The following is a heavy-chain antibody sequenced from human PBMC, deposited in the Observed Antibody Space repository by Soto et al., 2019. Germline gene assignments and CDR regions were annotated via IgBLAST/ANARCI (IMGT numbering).Heavy chain of an antibody. CDR2: IYNSGST. J-gene: IGHJ4*02. V-gene: IGHV4-30-4*08. D-gene: IGHD2-2*02. CDR1: GGSISRGDYY. Sequence: SETLSLTCTVPGGSISRGDYYWSWIRQHPGKGLEWIGHIYNSGSTYYNPSLKSRVTISVDTSKNQFSLKLSSVTAADTAVYYCARHTQGSRSYFDYWGQGILVTVSS. CDR3: ARHTQGSRSYFDY.